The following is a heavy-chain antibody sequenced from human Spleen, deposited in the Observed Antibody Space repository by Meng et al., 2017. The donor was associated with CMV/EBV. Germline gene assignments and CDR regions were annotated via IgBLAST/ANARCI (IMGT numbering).Heavy chain of an antibody. V-gene: IGHV1-2*02. CDR3: ARIVVGANDFDY. Sequence: GGSLRLSCVASGYTFTGYYMHWVRQAPGQGLEWMGWINPYTGGTNYPQKFQGRVTITRDTSISTAYMDLSRLRSDDTAVYYCARIVVGANDFDYWGQGTLVTVSS. CDR1: GYTFTGYY. CDR2: INPYTGGT. J-gene: IGHJ4*02. D-gene: IGHD1-26*01.